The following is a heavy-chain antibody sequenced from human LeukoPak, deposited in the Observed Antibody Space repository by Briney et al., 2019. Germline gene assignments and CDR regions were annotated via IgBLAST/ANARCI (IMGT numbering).Heavy chain of an antibody. CDR3: ARNVVSLNSNGFYYFDY. J-gene: IGHJ4*02. Sequence: PSETLSLTCSVSGAFISGSDYSWAWIRQPPGKGLEWIGTIDDSGSTYYNPSLKSRLTMSVDTSKNQFSLNLNSVNAADTALYYCARNVVSLNSNGFYYFDYWGQGSLLIVSS. V-gene: IGHV4-39*01. D-gene: IGHD6-19*01. CDR1: GAFISGSDYS. CDR2: IDDSGST.